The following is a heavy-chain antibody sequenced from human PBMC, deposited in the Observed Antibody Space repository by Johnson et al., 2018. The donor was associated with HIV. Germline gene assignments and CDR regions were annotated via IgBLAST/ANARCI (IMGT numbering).Heavy chain of an antibody. CDR2: VNNDGGDT. V-gene: IGHV3-74*01. Sequence: EVQLVESGGGLVQPGGSLRLSCAVSGFTFSNYWMHWVRQAPGKGLVWVSRVNNDGGDTIYADSLKGRFTISRDNAKNTLYLQMNSLRAEDTAMYFCARDLIPDSTFFYDTTSYFPDALDIWGQGTLVTVSS. CDR1: GFTFSNYW. D-gene: IGHD3-22*01. J-gene: IGHJ3*02. CDR3: ARDLIPDSTFFYDTTSYFPDALDI.